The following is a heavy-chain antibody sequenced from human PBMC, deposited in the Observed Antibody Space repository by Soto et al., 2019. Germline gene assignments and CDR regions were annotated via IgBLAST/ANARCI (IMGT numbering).Heavy chain of an antibody. V-gene: IGHV4-34*01. J-gene: IGHJ5*02. Sequence: PSETLSLTCAVYGGSFSGYYWSWIRQPPGKGLEWIGEINHSGSTNYNPSLKSRVTISVDTSKNQFSLKLSSVTAADSAVYYCARRRLSLAAGTGRVDWLDPWGQGTLVTVSS. CDR2: INHSGST. D-gene: IGHD6-13*01. CDR3: ARRRLSLAAGTGRVDWLDP. CDR1: GGSFSGYY.